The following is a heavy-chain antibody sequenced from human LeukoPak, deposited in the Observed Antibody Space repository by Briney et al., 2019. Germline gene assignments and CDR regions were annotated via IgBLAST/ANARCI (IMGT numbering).Heavy chain of an antibody. Sequence: ASVKVSFKASGYTFTSYYMHWVRQAPGQGLEWMGIINPSGGSTSYAQKFQGRVTMTRDTSTSTVYMELSGLRSEDTAVYYCARGGIVDGFDYWGQGTLVTVSS. V-gene: IGHV1-46*01. D-gene: IGHD1-26*01. CDR1: GYTFTSYY. J-gene: IGHJ4*02. CDR2: INPSGGST. CDR3: ARGGIVDGFDY.